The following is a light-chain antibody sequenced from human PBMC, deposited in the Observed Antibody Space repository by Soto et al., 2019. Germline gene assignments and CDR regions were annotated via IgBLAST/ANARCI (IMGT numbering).Light chain of an antibody. J-gene: IGKJ5*01. CDR3: QQRHMWPIT. CDR1: QSFRGL. CDR2: DAY. V-gene: IGKV3-11*01. Sequence: EVVLTQSPVTLSLSPGERATLSCRASQSFRGLLAWYQQKPGQAPRLLIYDAYNRATGIPPRFSGSGSGTDFTLTISTREHEDAEVYYCQQRHMWPITFGQVTRLEI.